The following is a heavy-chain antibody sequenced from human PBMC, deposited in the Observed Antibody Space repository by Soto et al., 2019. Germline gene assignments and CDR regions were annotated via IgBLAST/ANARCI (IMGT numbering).Heavy chain of an antibody. J-gene: IGHJ4*02. D-gene: IGHD3-22*01. V-gene: IGHV3-30-3*01. CDR3: ARGQHDYDSSGCCY. CDR2: ISYDGSNK. Sequence: QVQLVESGGGVVQPGRSLRLSCAASGFTFSSYAMHWVRQAPGKGLEWVAVISYDGSNKYYADSVKGRFTISRDNSKNTLYLQMNSLRAEDTAVYSCARGQHDYDSSGCCYWGQGTLVTVSS. CDR1: GFTFSSYA.